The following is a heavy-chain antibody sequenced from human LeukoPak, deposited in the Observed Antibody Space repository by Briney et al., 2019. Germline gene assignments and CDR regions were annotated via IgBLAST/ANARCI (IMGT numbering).Heavy chain of an antibody. D-gene: IGHD6-6*01. CDR1: GGSFSGYY. Sequence: SETLSLTCAVDGGSFSGYYWSWIRQPPGKGLGWIGGIKHSGSTNYNPSLKSRVTISVDTSKNQFSLKLSSVTAADTAVYYCARGGGIAARSEFDYWGQGTLVTVSS. CDR2: IKHSGST. V-gene: IGHV4-34*01. J-gene: IGHJ4*02. CDR3: ARGGGIAARSEFDY.